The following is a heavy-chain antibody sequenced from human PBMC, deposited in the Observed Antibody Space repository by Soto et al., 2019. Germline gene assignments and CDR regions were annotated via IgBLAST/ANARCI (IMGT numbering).Heavy chain of an antibody. CDR2: INPNSGGT. J-gene: IGHJ6*02. V-gene: IGHV1-2*04. Sequence: SVEVSLRDSGYTFTGYYMHWVRQAPGQGLEWMGWINPNSGGTNYAQNFQGWVTMTRDTSISTAYMELSRLRSDDTAVYYCARGSMIVVGGYYYYGMDVWGQGTTVTVSS. CDR1: GYTFTGYY. D-gene: IGHD3-22*01. CDR3: ARGSMIVVGGYYYYGMDV.